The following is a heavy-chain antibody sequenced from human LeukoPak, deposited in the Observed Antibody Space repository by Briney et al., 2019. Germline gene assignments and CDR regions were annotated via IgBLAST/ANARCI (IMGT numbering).Heavy chain of an antibody. Sequence: PSETLSLTCTVSGGSISSGSYYWSWIRQPAGKGLEWIGRIYTSGSTNYNPSLKSRVTISVDTSKNQFSLRLSSVTAADTAVYYCARGLGDFWSGSPEYYFDYWGQGTLVTVSS. V-gene: IGHV4-61*02. CDR2: IYTSGST. J-gene: IGHJ4*02. CDR3: ARGLGDFWSGSPEYYFDY. CDR1: GGSISSGSYY. D-gene: IGHD3-3*01.